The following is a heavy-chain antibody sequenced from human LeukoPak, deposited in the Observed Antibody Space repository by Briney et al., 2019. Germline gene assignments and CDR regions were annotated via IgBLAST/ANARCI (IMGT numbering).Heavy chain of an antibody. J-gene: IGHJ4*02. D-gene: IGHD6-13*01. Sequence: ASVKVSCKASGGTFSSYAISWVRQAPGQGLEWMGIINPSGGSTSYAQKFQGRVTMTRDTSTSTVYMELSSLRSEDTAVYYCARADIAAAGHSFDYWGQGTLVTVSS. V-gene: IGHV1-46*01. CDR1: GGTFSSYA. CDR2: INPSGGST. CDR3: ARADIAAAGHSFDY.